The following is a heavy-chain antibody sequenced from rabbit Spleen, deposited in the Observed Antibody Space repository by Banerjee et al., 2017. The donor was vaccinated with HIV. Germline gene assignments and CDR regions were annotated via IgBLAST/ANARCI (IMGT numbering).Heavy chain of an antibody. CDR1: GFSFSEKE. CDR2: IEPIFGNT. Sequence: QEQLVESGGGLVQPEGSLTLTCTASGFSFSEKEVMCWVRQAPGKGLEWIGYIEPIFGNTYYANWVNGRFTISSHNAQNTLYLQLSSLTAADTATYFCARDVGYTGSGAGYGYDLWGPGTLVTVS. J-gene: IGHJ4*01. CDR3: ARDVGYTGSGAGYGYDL. V-gene: IGHV1S47*01. D-gene: IGHD6-1*01.